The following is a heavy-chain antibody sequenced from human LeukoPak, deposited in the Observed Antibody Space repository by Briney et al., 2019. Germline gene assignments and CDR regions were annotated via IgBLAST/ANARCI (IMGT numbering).Heavy chain of an antibody. D-gene: IGHD3-16*02. Sequence: PGGSLRLSCAASGFTFGNFAMAWVRQVPEKGLEWVSFIRGGGAGAHYADSVRGRFTISRDNSKNTLYLEMNSLRADDTAVYYCAKASYSYGNDAFDIWGQGTKVTVSS. CDR2: IRGGGAGA. J-gene: IGHJ3*02. CDR3: AKASYSYGNDAFDI. V-gene: IGHV3-23*01. CDR1: GFTFGNFA.